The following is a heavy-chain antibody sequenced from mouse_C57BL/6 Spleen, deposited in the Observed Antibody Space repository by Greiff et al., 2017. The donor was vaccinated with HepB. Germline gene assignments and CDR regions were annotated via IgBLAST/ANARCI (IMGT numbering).Heavy chain of an antibody. V-gene: IGHV1-72*01. J-gene: IGHJ4*01. CDR1: GYTFTSYW. Sequence: QVQLQQPGAELVKPGASVKLSCKASGYTFTSYWMHWVKQRPGRGLEWIGRIHPNSGGTKYNEKFKSKATLTVDKPSSTAYMQLSSLTSEDSAVYYCAREGAYYSNLCAMDYWGQGTSVTVSS. CDR2: IHPNSGGT. D-gene: IGHD2-5*01. CDR3: AREGAYYSNLCAMDY.